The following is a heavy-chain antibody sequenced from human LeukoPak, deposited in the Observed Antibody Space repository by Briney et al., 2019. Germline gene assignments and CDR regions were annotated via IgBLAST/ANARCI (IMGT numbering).Heavy chain of an antibody. CDR3: ARKLRYFDRTPLGY. D-gene: IGHD3-9*01. J-gene: IGHJ4*02. CDR1: GYTFTSYD. V-gene: IGHV1-8*03. CDR2: MNPNSGNT. Sequence: ASVKVSCKASGYTFTSYDINWVRRAPGQGLEWMGWMNPNSGNTGYAQKFQGRVTITRNTSISTAYMELSSLRSEDTAVYYCARKLRYFDRTPLGYWGQGTLVTVSS.